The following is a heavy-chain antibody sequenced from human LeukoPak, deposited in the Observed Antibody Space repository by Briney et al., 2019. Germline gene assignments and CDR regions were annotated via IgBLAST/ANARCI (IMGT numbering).Heavy chain of an antibody. D-gene: IGHD3-22*01. CDR3: AGAYYYDSSGIDAFDI. Sequence: PSETLSLTCTVSGGSISSSDYYWGWIRQPPGKGLEWIGSIFYSGSTYYNPSLKSRVTISVDTSKNQFSLRLSSVTAADTAVYYCAGAYYYDSSGIDAFDIWGQGTMVTVSS. V-gene: IGHV4-39*01. CDR2: IFYSGST. J-gene: IGHJ3*02. CDR1: GGSISSSDYY.